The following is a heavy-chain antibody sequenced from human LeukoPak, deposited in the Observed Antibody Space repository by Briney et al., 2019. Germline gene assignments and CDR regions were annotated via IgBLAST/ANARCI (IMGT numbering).Heavy chain of an antibody. CDR1: GFTVSSNY. D-gene: IGHD1-20*01. Sequence: GGSLRLSCAASGFTVSSNYMSWVRQAPGKGLEWVSVIYSGGSTYYADSVKGRFTISRDNSKNTLYLQMNSLRAEDTAVYYCARLTYNWDEGYFDYWGQGTLVTVSS. J-gene: IGHJ4*02. CDR2: IYSGGST. V-gene: IGHV3-66*01. CDR3: ARLTYNWDEGYFDY.